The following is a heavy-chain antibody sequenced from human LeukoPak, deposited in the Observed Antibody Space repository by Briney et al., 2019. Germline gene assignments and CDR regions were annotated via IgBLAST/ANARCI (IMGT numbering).Heavy chain of an antibody. CDR3: ARRYGGNDY. V-gene: IGHV4-34*01. Sequence: PSETLSLTCAVYGGSFSGYYWSWIRQPPGKGLEWIGEINHSGSTNYNPSLKSRVTISVDTSKNQFSLKLSSVTAADTAVYNCARRYGGNDYWGQGTLVTVSS. D-gene: IGHD4-23*01. J-gene: IGHJ4*02. CDR1: GGSFSGYY. CDR2: INHSGST.